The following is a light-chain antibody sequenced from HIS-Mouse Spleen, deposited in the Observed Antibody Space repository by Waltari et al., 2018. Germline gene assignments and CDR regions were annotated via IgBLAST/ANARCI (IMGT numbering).Light chain of an antibody. V-gene: IGLV1-47*01. Sequence: QSVLTQPPSASGTPGQRVTISCSGSSSNIGSNYVYWYQQLPGTAPKLLIYRNNRRPSGVTDRVSGSKSGTSASLAISGLRSEDEADYYCAAWDDSLSGPVFGGGTKLTVL. J-gene: IGLJ3*02. CDR1: SSNIGSNY. CDR3: AAWDDSLSGPV. CDR2: RNN.